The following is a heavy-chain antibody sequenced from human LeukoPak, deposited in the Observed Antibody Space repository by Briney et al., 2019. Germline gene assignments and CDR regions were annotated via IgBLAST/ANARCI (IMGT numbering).Heavy chain of an antibody. CDR3: AREGDYYDSSGPPYYFDY. D-gene: IGHD3-22*01. V-gene: IGHV1-8*01. CDR2: MNPNSGYT. J-gene: IGHJ4*02. Sequence: ASVKVSCKASGYTFTSYDINWVRQATGQGLEWLGYMNPNSGYTGYAQKFQGRVTITSDTSINTAYMELSSLRSEDTAVYYCAREGDYYDSSGPPYYFDYWGQGTLVTVSS. CDR1: GYTFTSYD.